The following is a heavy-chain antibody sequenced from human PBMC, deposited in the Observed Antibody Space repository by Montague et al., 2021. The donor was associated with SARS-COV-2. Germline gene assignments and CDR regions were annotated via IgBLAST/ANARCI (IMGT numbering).Heavy chain of an antibody. CDR3: ARSHYSVSWCPD. V-gene: IGHV4-34*01. J-gene: IGHJ4*02. CDR1: GGSFSGYF. Sequence: SETLSLTCAIYGGSFSGYFWSWIRQSPGKGLGWIGEISYTGHTGXNPSLQSRVSISGDSSENQFSLTLTSVTAADTAVYYCARSHYSVSWCPDWGQGTLVTVSS. CDR2: ISYTGHT. D-gene: IGHD5/OR15-5a*01.